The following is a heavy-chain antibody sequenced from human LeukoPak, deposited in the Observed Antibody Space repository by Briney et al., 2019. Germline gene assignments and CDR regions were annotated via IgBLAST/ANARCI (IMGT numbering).Heavy chain of an antibody. J-gene: IGHJ6*03. CDR3: ARRFSPGGYSYGYGYYYYYMDV. CDR2: IYHSGST. Sequence: SETLSLTCTVSGGSISSGGYYWSWIRQPPGKGLEWIGYIYHSGSTYYNPSLKSRVTISVDRSKNQFSLKLSSVTAADTAVYYCARRFSPGGYSYGYGYYYYYMDVWGKGTTVTVSS. V-gene: IGHV4-30-2*01. D-gene: IGHD5-18*01. CDR1: GGSISSGGYY.